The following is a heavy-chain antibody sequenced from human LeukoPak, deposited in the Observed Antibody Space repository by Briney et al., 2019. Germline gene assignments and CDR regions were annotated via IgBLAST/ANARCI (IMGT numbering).Heavy chain of an antibody. Sequence: KASETLSLTCAVYGGSFSGYYWSWIRQPPGKGLEWIGEINHSGSTNYNPSLKSRVTISVDTSKNQFSLKLSSVTAADTAVYYCARAGPGIAVAGSRNSFDYWGQGTLVTVSS. CDR2: INHSGST. CDR1: GGSFSGYY. CDR3: ARAGPGIAVAGSRNSFDY. V-gene: IGHV4-34*01. J-gene: IGHJ4*02. D-gene: IGHD6-19*01.